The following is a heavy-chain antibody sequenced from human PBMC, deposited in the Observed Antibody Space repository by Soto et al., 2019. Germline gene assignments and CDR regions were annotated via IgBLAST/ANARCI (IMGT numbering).Heavy chain of an antibody. Sequence: VSVKVSCKASGYTFTNYYIHWVRQAPGQGLEWMGIINPSGGSTSYAQKFQGRVTRTRDTSTSTVYMELSSLGSEDTAVYYCARDRDDCSSTSCLWPYYYYYYMDVWGKGTTVTVSS. CDR3: ARDRDDCSSTSCLWPYYYYYYMDV. J-gene: IGHJ6*03. D-gene: IGHD2-2*01. CDR1: GYTFTNYY. CDR2: INPSGGST. V-gene: IGHV1-46*03.